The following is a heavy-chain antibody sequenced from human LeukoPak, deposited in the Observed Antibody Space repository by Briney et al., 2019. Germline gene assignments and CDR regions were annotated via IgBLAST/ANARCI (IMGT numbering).Heavy chain of an antibody. CDR1: GGSISSGGYY. V-gene: IGHV4-30-2*01. CDR3: ARDWPYYSSGWYGAFDY. Sequence: SQTLSLTCTVSGGSISSGGYYWSWIRQPPGKGLEWIGYIYHSGSTYYNPSLKSRVTISVDRSKNQFSLKLSSVTAADTAVYYCARDWPYYSSGWYGAFDYWGQGTLVTVSS. CDR2: IYHSGST. J-gene: IGHJ4*02. D-gene: IGHD6-19*01.